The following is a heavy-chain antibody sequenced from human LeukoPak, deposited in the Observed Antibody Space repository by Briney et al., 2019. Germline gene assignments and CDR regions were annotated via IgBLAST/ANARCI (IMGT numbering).Heavy chain of an antibody. CDR3: ARGSSLAAAARGFDY. CDR2: IYSGGGA. V-gene: IGHV3-66*02. Sequence: GGSLRLSCAAPGFTVSTNYMGWVRQAPGQGLDWDSVIYSGGGAYYADSVKDRFTIFRDTSKNTLYLQMNSLRPEDTAVYYCARGSSLAAAARGFDYWGQGTLVTVSS. CDR1: GFTVSTNY. J-gene: IGHJ4*02. D-gene: IGHD6-25*01.